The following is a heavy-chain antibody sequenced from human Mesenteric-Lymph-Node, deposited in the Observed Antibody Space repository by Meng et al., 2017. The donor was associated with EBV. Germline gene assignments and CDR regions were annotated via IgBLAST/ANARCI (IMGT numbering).Heavy chain of an antibody. Sequence: QVLLPCSGPGLVQPSPTLSLTCAISGDSVSTDNCGWNWIRQSPSRGLECLGRTYYRSKWFNDYAVSVKRRITINPDTSKNQFTLHMNSVTPEDTAVYYCARWEHDSGEFDSWGQGNLVTVSS. CDR1: GDSVSTDNCG. J-gene: IGHJ4*02. D-gene: IGHD6-19*01. CDR3: ARWEHDSGEFDS. CDR2: TYYRSKWFN. V-gene: IGHV6-1*02.